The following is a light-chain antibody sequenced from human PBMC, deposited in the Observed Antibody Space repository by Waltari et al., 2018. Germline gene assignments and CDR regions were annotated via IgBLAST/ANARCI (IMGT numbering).Light chain of an antibody. CDR2: DAS. J-gene: IGKJ1*01. CDR3: QQVNSFPRT. Sequence: TQLTQSPSSMSASLGDRVNPTCRACQAIASRLAWYQQKPGKAPKLLIYDASSLHSGVPSRFSGSGSGTDFTLTIRSLQPEDFATYYCQQVNSFPRTFGQGTKVEVK. CDR1: QAIASR. V-gene: IGKV1-12*01.